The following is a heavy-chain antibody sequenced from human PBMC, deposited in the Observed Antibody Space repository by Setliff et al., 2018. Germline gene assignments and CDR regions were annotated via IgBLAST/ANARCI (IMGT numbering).Heavy chain of an antibody. CDR3: ARDGGNGVDY. Sequence: RASVKVSCKASGYTLNNYAMNWVRQAPGQGFEWMGWINTKTGNPTYAQDFTGRLVFSLDTSVNTAFVQISSLKAEDTAVYYCARDGGNGVDYWGQGTLVTVS. J-gene: IGHJ4*02. V-gene: IGHV7-4-1*02. D-gene: IGHD3-16*01. CDR2: INTKTGNP. CDR1: GYTLNNYA.